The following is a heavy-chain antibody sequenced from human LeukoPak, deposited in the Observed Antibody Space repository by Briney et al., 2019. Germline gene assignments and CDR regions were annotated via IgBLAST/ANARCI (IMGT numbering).Heavy chain of an antibody. CDR1: GYTFIGYY. V-gene: IGHV1-2*02. D-gene: IGHD3-22*01. J-gene: IGHJ4*02. CDR2: INPNSGGT. Sequence: ASVKVSCKASGYTFIGYYMHWVRQAPGQGLEWMGWINPNSGGTNYAQKFQGRVTMTRDTSISTAYMELSRLRSDDTAVYYCARDREPKTYYYDSSGYPYFDYWGQGTLVTVSS. CDR3: ARDREPKTYYYDSSGYPYFDY.